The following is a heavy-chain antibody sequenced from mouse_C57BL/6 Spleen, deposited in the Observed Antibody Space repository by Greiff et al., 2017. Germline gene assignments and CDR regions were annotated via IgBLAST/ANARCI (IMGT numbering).Heavy chain of an antibody. D-gene: IGHD2-5*01. CDR2: INPNNGGT. J-gene: IGHJ1*03. CDR3: ALHSNSSYWYFDV. V-gene: IGHV1-18*01. Sequence: EVQLQQSGPELVKPGASVKIPCKASGYTFTDYNMDWVKQSHGKSLEWIGDINPNNGGTIYNQKFKGKATLTVDKSSSTAYMELRSLTAEDTAVYYCALHSNSSYWYFDVWGTGTTVTVSS. CDR1: GYTFTDYN.